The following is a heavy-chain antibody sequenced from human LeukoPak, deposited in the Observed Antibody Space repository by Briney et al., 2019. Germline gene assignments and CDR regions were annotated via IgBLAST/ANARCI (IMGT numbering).Heavy chain of an antibody. V-gene: IGHV3-23*01. J-gene: IGHJ4*02. Sequence: PGXXLRLSCAASGFTFSSYAMSWVRQAPGKGLEWVSAISGSGGSTYYADSVKGRFTISRDNSKNTLYLQMNSLRAEDTAVYYCAKDCSSTSCYRWGQGTLVTVSS. D-gene: IGHD2-2*01. CDR3: AKDCSSTSCYR. CDR2: ISGSGGST. CDR1: GFTFSSYA.